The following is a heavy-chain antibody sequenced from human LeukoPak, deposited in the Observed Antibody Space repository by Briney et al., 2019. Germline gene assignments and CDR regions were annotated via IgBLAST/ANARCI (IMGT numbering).Heavy chain of an antibody. CDR1: GGSISSGDFP. CDR3: ARGFYGAGSHFDY. J-gene: IGHJ4*02. V-gene: IGHV4-30-2*01. CDR2: IFHTAHT. D-gene: IGHD3-10*01. Sequence: PSQTLSLTCAVSGGSISSGDFPWSWIRQPPGKGLEWIGYIFHTAHTSYNPSLKSRVTISVDMSKNQLSLRLTSVTAADTAVYYCARGFYGAGSHFDYWGQGTLVTVSS.